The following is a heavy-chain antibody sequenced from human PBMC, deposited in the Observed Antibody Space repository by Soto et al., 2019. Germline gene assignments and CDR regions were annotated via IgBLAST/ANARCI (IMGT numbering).Heavy chain of an antibody. CDR2: IYYSGST. V-gene: IGHV4-39*01. Sequence: QLQLQESGPGLVKPSETLSLTCTVSGGSISSSSYYWGWIRQPPGKGLEWIGSIYYSGSTYYNPSLKSRVTISVDTSKNQFSLKLSSVTAADTAVYYCARLGSSWYSEVDYWGQGTLVTVSS. J-gene: IGHJ4*02. CDR3: ARLGSSWYSEVDY. D-gene: IGHD6-13*01. CDR1: GGSISSSSYY.